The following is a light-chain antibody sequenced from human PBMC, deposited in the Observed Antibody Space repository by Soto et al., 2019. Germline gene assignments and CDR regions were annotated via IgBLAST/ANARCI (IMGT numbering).Light chain of an antibody. J-gene: IGLJ1*01. CDR1: SSDVGSYNL. Sequence: QSALTQPASVSGSPGQSITISCTGTSSDVGSYNLVSWYQQHPGIAPKLLLYEGSKRPSGVSNRFSGSKSGNTASLTISGLQAEDEADYYCCSYAGSRTYVFRTGTKVTVL. V-gene: IGLV2-23*01. CDR3: CSYAGSRTYV. CDR2: EGS.